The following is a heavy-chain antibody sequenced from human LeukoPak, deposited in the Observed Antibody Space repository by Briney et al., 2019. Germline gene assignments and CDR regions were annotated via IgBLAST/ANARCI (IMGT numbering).Heavy chain of an antibody. D-gene: IGHD3-22*01. CDR1: GGSFSGYY. V-gene: IGHV4-34*01. J-gene: IGHJ4*02. CDR2: INHSGST. Sequence: SETLSLTCAVYGGSFSGYYWSWIRQPPGKGLEWIGEINHSGSTNYNPSPKSRVTISVDTSKNQFSLKLSSVTAADTAVYYCAREYYYDSSGHRGFEYWGQGTLVTVSS. CDR3: AREYYYDSSGHRGFEY.